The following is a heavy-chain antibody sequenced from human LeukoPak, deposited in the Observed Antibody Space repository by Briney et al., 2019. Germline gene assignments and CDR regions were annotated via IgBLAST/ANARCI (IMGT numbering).Heavy chain of an antibody. Sequence: GGSLRLSCAASGFTFSYYAMSWVRQAPGKGLEWVSVISDSGTDTSYADSGRGRFTISRDNSKKTVYLQMSSLTIEDTAVYYCAKEPGEGGSAFDYWGQGTLVTVSS. CDR3: AKEPGEGGSAFDY. CDR1: GFTFSYYA. V-gene: IGHV3-23*01. J-gene: IGHJ4*02. D-gene: IGHD3-16*01. CDR2: ISDSGTDT.